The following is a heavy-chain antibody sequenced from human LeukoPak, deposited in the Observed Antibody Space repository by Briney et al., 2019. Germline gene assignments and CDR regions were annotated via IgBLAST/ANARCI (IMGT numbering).Heavy chain of an antibody. Sequence: ASVKVSCKASGYTFTSYGISWVRQDPGQGLEWMGWISAYNGNTNYAQKLQGRVTMTTDTSTSIVYMELRSLRSDDTAVYYCARDLGYCSSTSCHRNWFDPWGQGTLVTVSS. D-gene: IGHD2-2*01. V-gene: IGHV1-18*01. CDR2: ISAYNGNT. CDR1: GYTFTSYG. J-gene: IGHJ5*02. CDR3: ARDLGYCSSTSCHRNWFDP.